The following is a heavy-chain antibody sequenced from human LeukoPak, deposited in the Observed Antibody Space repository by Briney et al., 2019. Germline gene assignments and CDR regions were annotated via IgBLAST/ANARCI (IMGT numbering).Heavy chain of an antibody. D-gene: IGHD3-3*01. CDR2: IRYDGSNK. CDR1: GFTFSSYG. J-gene: IGHJ3*02. V-gene: IGHV3-30*02. Sequence: PGGSLRLSCAASGFTFSSYGMHWVRQAPGKGREWVAFIRYDGSNKYYADSVKGRFTISRDNSKNTLYLQMNSLRAEDAAVYYCAKATAIFGVVIYNAFDIWGQGTMVTVSS. CDR3: AKATAIFGVVIYNAFDI.